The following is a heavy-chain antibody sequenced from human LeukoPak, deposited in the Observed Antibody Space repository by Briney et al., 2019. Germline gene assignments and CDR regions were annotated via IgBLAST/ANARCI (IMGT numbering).Heavy chain of an antibody. Sequence: GRSLRLSCAASGFTFSSYAMHWVRQAPGKGLEWLAVISYDGSNKYYADSVKGRFTISRDNSKNTLYLQMNSLRAEDTAVYYCASLSCSRYLGRGDWFDPWGQGTLVTVSS. CDR1: GFTFSSYA. J-gene: IGHJ5*02. CDR2: ISYDGSNK. D-gene: IGHD6-13*01. V-gene: IGHV3-30-3*01. CDR3: ASLSCSRYLGRGDWFDP.